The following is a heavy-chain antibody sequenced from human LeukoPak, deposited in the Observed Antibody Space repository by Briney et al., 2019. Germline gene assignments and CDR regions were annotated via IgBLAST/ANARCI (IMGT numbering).Heavy chain of an antibody. Sequence: GGPLRLSCAASGFTFSDYYMSWIRQAPGKGLEWVSYISSSGSTIYYADSVKGRFTISRDNAKNSLYLQMNSLRAEDTAVYYCARHTAMVANDAFDIWGQGTMVTVSS. CDR3: ARHTAMVANDAFDI. J-gene: IGHJ3*02. V-gene: IGHV3-11*01. CDR2: ISSSGSTI. D-gene: IGHD5-18*01. CDR1: GFTFSDYY.